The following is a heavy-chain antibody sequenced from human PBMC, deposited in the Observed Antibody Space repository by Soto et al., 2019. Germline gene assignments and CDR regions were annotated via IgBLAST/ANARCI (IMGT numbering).Heavy chain of an antibody. V-gene: IGHV4-38-2*02. CDR2: MYHGGNT. J-gene: IGHJ4*01. D-gene: IGHD2-21*02. Sequence: TSETLSLTCTVSNYSISNPHYWGWIRQPPGKRPEWIASMYHGGNTFYNPSLKSRITMSMDTSKNQFSLKLRFMTAADTAVYYCARAHTMVVAGSTFDYWGHGTLVTV. CDR3: ARAHTMVVAGSTFDY. CDR1: NYSISNPHY.